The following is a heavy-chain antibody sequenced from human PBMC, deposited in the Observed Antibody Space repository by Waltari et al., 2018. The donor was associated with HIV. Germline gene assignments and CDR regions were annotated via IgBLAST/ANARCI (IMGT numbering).Heavy chain of an antibody. CDR2: ISHSGKT. V-gene: IGHV4-38-2*01. CDR3: ARLMSTTRFDS. Sequence: QVQLQESGPGLVTPSETLSLTCRVSGYSSTSAHYWGWIRQPPGKGLQLIGSISHSGKTYYDPTLKSRISISRDTSKNLFSLELTSVTAADTAVYYCARLMSTTRFDSWGQGTLVSVSS. CDR1: GYSSTSAHY. J-gene: IGHJ4*02. D-gene: IGHD1-7*01.